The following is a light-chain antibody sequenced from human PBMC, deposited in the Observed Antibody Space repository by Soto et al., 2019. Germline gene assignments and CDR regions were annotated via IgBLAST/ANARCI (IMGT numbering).Light chain of an antibody. Sequence: QSVLTQPPSVSGSPGQSVAISCTGTSSDVGSYNRVSWYQQSPGTAPKLMIYDVSNRPSGVPDRFSGSKSGNTASLTISGLQAEDEAEYYCSSYTSSSTYVFGTGTRSPS. CDR1: SSDVGSYNR. CDR2: DVS. J-gene: IGLJ1*01. V-gene: IGLV2-18*02. CDR3: SSYTSSSTYV.